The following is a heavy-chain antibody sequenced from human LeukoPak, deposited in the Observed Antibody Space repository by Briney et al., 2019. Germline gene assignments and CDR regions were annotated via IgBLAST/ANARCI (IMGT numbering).Heavy chain of an antibody. Sequence: SETLSLTCTVSGGSISSYYWSWIRQPPGKGLEWIGYIYYSGSTNYNPSLKSRVTISVDTSKNQFSLKLSSVTAADTAVYYCARYSSSWYVDYWGQGTLVTVSS. CDR2: IYYSGST. V-gene: IGHV4-59*01. CDR3: ARYSSSWYVDY. J-gene: IGHJ4*02. CDR1: GGSISSYY. D-gene: IGHD6-13*01.